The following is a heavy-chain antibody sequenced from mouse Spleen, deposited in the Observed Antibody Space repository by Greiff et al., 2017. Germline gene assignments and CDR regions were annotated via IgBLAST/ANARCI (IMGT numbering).Heavy chain of an antibody. Sequence: ESGAELVKPGASVKLSCTASGFNIKDTYMHWVKQRPEQGLEWIGRIDPANGNSKYDPKFQGKATITADTSSNTAYLQLSSLTSEDTAVYYCAPIYDGYYVNYWGQGTTLTVSS. V-gene: IGHV14-3*02. D-gene: IGHD2-3*01. CDR3: APIYDGYYVNY. CDR2: IDPANGNS. CDR1: GFNIKDTY. J-gene: IGHJ2*01.